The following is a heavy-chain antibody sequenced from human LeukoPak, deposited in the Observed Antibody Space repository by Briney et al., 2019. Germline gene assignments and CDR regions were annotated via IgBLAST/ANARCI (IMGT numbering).Heavy chain of an antibody. V-gene: IGHV3-74*01. CDR3: ARDYNWNPPDY. Sequence: QPGGSLRLSCAASGLTFSSHWMHCVRQAPGKGLVWVSRIDSDGRITTYADSAKGRFTISRDNAKNTLYLQMNTLRDEDTAVYYCARDYNWNPPDYWGQGTLVTVSS. J-gene: IGHJ4*02. CDR1: GLTFSSHW. D-gene: IGHD1-1*01. CDR2: IDSDGRIT.